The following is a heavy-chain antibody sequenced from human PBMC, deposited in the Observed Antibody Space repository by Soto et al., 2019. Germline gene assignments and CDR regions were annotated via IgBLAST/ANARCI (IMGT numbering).Heavy chain of an antibody. Sequence: QVQLQESGPGLVKPSGTLSLTCAVSGGSISSSNWWSWVRQPPGKGLAWIGEIYHSVSTNYNPSLKSRVTTSVDKSKNQFSLKPSSVTAAYTAVYYCARVSGSYYYGVDVWGQGTTVTVSS. V-gene: IGHV4-4*02. J-gene: IGHJ6*02. CDR1: GGSISSSNW. CDR2: IYHSVST. CDR3: ARVSGSYYYGVDV. D-gene: IGHD1-26*01.